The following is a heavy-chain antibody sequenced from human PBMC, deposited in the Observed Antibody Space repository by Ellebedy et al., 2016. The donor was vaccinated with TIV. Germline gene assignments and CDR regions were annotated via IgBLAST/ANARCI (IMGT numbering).Heavy chain of an antibody. Sequence: GESLKISCAASGFTFSSYWMHWVRQAPGKGLVWVSRINSDGSSTSYADSVKGRFTISRDNAKNTLYLQMNSLRAEDTAVYYCAKGDYDSSGEQDAFDIWGQGTMVTVSS. V-gene: IGHV3-74*01. D-gene: IGHD3-22*01. CDR1: GFTFSSYW. CDR3: AKGDYDSSGEQDAFDI. J-gene: IGHJ3*02. CDR2: INSDGSST.